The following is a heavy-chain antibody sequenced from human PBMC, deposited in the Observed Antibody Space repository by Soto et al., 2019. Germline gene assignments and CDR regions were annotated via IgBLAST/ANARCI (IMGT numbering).Heavy chain of an antibody. D-gene: IGHD3-10*01. J-gene: IGHJ4*02. Sequence: EVQLLESGGGLVQPGGSLRLSCAASGFTFSNYAMIWVRQAPGKGLEWVSGISGSGGSTYYADSVKGRFTISRDNSKNTLLLQVNSLRAAATAVYYCAKGPLEYGSRPEYWGQGTLVTVSS. CDR3: AKGPLEYGSRPEY. CDR1: GFTFSNYA. CDR2: ISGSGGST. V-gene: IGHV3-23*01.